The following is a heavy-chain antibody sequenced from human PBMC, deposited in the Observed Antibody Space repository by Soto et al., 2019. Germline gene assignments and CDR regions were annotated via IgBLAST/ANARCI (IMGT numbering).Heavy chain of an antibody. CDR3: ARLQGGEAGNFDF. Sequence: SETLSLTCTVPGGSISNGASYWDWIRHHPRNGLEWIRYIHHSESTYYNPPLNSRVTMSVDTSKHQFALKLSSVTAADTAVYYCARLQGGEAGNFDFWGQGTRVTVSS. CDR1: GGSISNGASY. V-gene: IGHV4-31*03. J-gene: IGHJ4*02. CDR2: IHHSEST. D-gene: IGHD3-10*01.